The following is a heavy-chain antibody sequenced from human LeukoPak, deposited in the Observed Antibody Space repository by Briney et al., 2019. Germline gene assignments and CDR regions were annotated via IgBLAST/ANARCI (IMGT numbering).Heavy chain of an antibody. V-gene: IGHV1-2*02. CDR3: ARDTAMVTYWFDP. J-gene: IGHJ5*02. Sequence: GASVKVSCKASGYTFTGYYMHWVRQAPGQGLEWMGWINPNSGGTNYAQKFRGRVTMTRDTPISTAYMELSRLRSDDTAVYYCARDTAMVTYWFDPWGQGTLVTVSS. D-gene: IGHD5-18*01. CDR2: INPNSGGT. CDR1: GYTFTGYY.